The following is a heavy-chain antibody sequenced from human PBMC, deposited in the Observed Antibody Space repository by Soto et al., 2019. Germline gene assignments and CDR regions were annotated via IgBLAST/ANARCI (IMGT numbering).Heavy chain of an antibody. CDR3: AKDRSSYDSSGYYYFDY. D-gene: IGHD3-22*01. Sequence: GGSLRLSCAASGFTFSSYAMSWVRQAPGKGLEWVSAISGSGGSTYYADSVKGRFTISRDNSKNTLYLQMNSLRAEDTAVHYCAKDRSSYDSSGYYYFDYWGQGTLVTVSS. V-gene: IGHV3-23*01. CDR1: GFTFSSYA. CDR2: ISGSGGST. J-gene: IGHJ4*02.